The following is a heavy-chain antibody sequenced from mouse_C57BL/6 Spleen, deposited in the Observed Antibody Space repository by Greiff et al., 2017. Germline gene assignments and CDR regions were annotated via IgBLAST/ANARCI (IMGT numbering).Heavy chain of an antibody. Sequence: EVKLMESGGGLVQPGGSLSLSCAASGFTFTDYYMSWVRQPPGKALEWLGFIRNKAKGYTTEYSASVKGRFTISRDNSQSILYLQMNALRAEDSATYYCARYISNYGVFDYWGQGTTLTFSS. CDR3: ARYISNYGVFDY. D-gene: IGHD2-5*01. J-gene: IGHJ2*01. V-gene: IGHV7-3*01. CDR1: GFTFTDYY. CDR2: IRNKAKGYTT.